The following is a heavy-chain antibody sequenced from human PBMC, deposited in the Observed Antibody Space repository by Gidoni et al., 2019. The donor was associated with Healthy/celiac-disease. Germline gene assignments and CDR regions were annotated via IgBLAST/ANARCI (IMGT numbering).Heavy chain of an antibody. J-gene: IGHJ6*02. CDR3: AGGGYSNYYYGMDV. CDR1: GFTFSSYS. D-gene: IGHD4-4*01. Sequence: EVQLVESGGGLVKPGGSLRVSCAASGFTFSSYSMNWVRQAPGKGLEWVSSISSSSSYIYYADSVKGRFTISRDNAKNSLYLQMNSLRAEDTAVYYCAGGGYSNYYYGMDVWGQGTTVTVSS. CDR2: ISSSSSYI. V-gene: IGHV3-21*01.